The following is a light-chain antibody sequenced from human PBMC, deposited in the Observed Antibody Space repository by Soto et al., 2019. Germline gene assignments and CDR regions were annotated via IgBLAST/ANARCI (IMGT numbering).Light chain of an antibody. CDR1: PSVSSY. J-gene: IGKJ5*01. CDR3: HQRSDWPPIT. CDR2: GAS. Sequence: EIVLTQSPPTRSLSPGERATLSGRASPSVSSYLAWYQQKPCQAHRLLIYGASTRATGIPARFSGSGSGTEFTPTISSLQSEDFAVYYGHQRSDWPPITFGQGTRLENK. V-gene: IGKV3-11*01.